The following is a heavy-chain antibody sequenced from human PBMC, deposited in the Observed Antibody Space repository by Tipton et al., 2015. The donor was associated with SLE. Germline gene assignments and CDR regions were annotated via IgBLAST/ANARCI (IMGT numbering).Heavy chain of an antibody. J-gene: IGHJ3*02. CDR1: GDSITNYY. CDR2: INHSGST. D-gene: IGHD6-13*01. CDR3: ARVVAAAGTAFDI. Sequence: TLSLTCTVSGDSITNYYWSWIRQPPGKGLEWIGEINHSGSTNYNPSLKSRVTISVDTSKNQFSLKLSSVTAADTAVYYCARVVAAAGTAFDIWGQGTMVTVSS. V-gene: IGHV4-34*01.